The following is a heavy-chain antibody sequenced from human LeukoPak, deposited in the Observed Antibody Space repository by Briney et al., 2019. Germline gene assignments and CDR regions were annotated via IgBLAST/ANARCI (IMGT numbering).Heavy chain of an antibody. D-gene: IGHD3-22*01. CDR2: INHSGST. Sequence: SETLSLTCAVYGGSFSGYYWSWIRQPPGKGLEWIGEINHSGSTNYNPSLKSRVTISVDTSKNQFALKLSSVTAADTAVCYCARGTYYYDSSGSTDYWGQGTLVTVSS. CDR1: GGSFSGYY. J-gene: IGHJ4*02. CDR3: ARGTYYYDSSGSTDY. V-gene: IGHV4-34*01.